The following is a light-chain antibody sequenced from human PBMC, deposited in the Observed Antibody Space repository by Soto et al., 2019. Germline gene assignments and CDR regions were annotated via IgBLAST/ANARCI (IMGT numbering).Light chain of an antibody. V-gene: IGLV2-11*01. CDR2: DVS. CDR3: CSYAGSYTFYV. CDR1: SSDVGVYNY. Sequence: QSALTQPRSVSGSPGQSVTISCTGTSSDVGVYNYVSWYQQHPGKAPKLMIYDVSKRPSGVPDRFSGSKSGNTASLTISGLQAEDEADYYCCSYAGSYTFYVFGTGTKLTVL. J-gene: IGLJ1*01.